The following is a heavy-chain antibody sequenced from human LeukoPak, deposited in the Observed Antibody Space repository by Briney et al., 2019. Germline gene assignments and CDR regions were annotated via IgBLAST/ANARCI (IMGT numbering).Heavy chain of an antibody. J-gene: IGHJ4*02. CDR2: MNPNSGNT. CDR1: GYTFTSYD. Sequence: ASVKVSCKASGYTFTSYDINWVRQATGQGLEWMGWMNPNSGNTGYAQKFQGRVTITRNTSISTAYMELSSLRSEDTAVYYCAREAAAGTPDFDYWGQGTLVTVSS. V-gene: IGHV1-8*03. D-gene: IGHD6-13*01. CDR3: AREAAAGTPDFDY.